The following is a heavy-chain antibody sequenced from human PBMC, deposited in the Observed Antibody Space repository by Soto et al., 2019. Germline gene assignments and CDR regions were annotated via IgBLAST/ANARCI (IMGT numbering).Heavy chain of an antibody. CDR3: ARAEEAIRLDY. CDR1: GVSISSYY. D-gene: IGHD2-21*01. Sequence: SETLSLPCTASGVSISSYYLSWIRQPPGKGLECIGHIYYSASTNYNPSLKSRVTTSADPSNNQSSLPLRSVTAPDPAPSYFARAEEAIRLDYGGLGTLVTVSS. CDR2: IYYSAST. J-gene: IGHJ4*02. V-gene: IGHV4-59*01.